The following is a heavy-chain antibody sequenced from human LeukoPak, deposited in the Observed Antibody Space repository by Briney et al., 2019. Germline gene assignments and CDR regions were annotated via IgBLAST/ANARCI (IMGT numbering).Heavy chain of an antibody. V-gene: IGHV3-43*01. J-gene: IGHJ3*02. CDR1: GFTFGDYT. CDR3: AKDNVVFGVVNDAFDI. Sequence: SGGSLRLSCAASGFTFGDYTMHWVRQARGKGVEWVSLISWDGGSTYYADSVKGRFTISRDNSKNSLYLQMNSLRTEDTAFYYCAKDNVVFGVVNDAFDIWGQGTMVTASS. D-gene: IGHD3-3*01. CDR2: ISWDGGST.